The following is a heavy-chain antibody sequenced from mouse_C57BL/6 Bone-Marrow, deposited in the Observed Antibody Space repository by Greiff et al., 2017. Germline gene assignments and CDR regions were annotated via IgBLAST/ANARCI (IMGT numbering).Heavy chain of an antibody. D-gene: IGHD2-3*01. Sequence: EVQLVESGPGLVKPSQSLSLTCSVTGYSITSGYYWNWIRQFPGNKLEWMGYISYDGSNNYNPSLKNRISITRDTSKNQFFLKLNSVTTEDTATYYCASIYDGYPAWFAYWGQGTLVTVSA. V-gene: IGHV3-6*01. J-gene: IGHJ3*01. CDR3: ASIYDGYPAWFAY. CDR2: ISYDGSN. CDR1: GYSITSGYY.